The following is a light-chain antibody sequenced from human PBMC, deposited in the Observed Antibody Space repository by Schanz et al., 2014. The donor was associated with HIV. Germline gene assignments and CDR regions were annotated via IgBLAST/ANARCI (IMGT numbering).Light chain of an antibody. CDR2: GAS. J-gene: IGKJ5*01. V-gene: IGKV3-20*01. CDR3: QQYGTSLIT. Sequence: EIVMTQSPATLSVSPGERATLSCRASQTVSSRFIVWYQQEPGQPPRLLIYGASSRATGISDRFSGSGSGTDFTLTISRLEPEDFAVYYCQQYGTSLITFGQGTRLEI. CDR1: QTVSSRF.